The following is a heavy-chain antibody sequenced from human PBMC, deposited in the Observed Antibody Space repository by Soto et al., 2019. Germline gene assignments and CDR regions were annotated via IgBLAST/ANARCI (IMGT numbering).Heavy chain of an antibody. CDR1: GYAFTTYG. V-gene: IGHV1-18*01. J-gene: IGHJ4*02. Sequence: QVHLVQSGAEVKKPGASVKVSCKGSGYAFTTYGITWVRQAPGQGLEWMGWISAHNGNTNYAQKLQVRLTVTRDTSPCTAYMELSSLISDDTALYYCARGRYGDYWGQGARVTVSS. CDR3: ARGRYGDY. CDR2: ISAHNGNT. D-gene: IGHD1-1*01.